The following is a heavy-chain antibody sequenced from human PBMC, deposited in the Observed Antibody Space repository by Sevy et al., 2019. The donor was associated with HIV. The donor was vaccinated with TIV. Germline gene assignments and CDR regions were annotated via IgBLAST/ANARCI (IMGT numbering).Heavy chain of an antibody. J-gene: IGHJ6*02. CDR1: GGTFSSYA. CDR3: VRARYGCSGGSCYSGYYYYGMDV. V-gene: IGHV1-69*13. CDR2: IIPIFGTA. Sequence: ASVKVSCKASGGTFSSYAISWVRQAPGQGLEWMGGIIPIFGTANYAQKFQGRVTITADESTSTAYMELSSLRSEDTAVYYCVRARYGCSGGSCYSGYYYYGMDVWGQGTPVTVSS. D-gene: IGHD2-15*01.